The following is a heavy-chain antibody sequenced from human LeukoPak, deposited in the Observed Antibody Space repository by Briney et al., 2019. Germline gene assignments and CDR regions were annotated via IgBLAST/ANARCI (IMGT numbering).Heavy chain of an antibody. Sequence: SETLSLTCAVYGGSFSGYYWSWIRQPPVKGLEWIGEINHSGSTNYNPSLKSRVTISVDTSKNQFSLKLSSVTAADTAVYYCARRTRAFDYWGQGTLVTVSS. V-gene: IGHV4-34*01. D-gene: IGHD1-1*01. J-gene: IGHJ4*02. CDR3: ARRTRAFDY. CDR1: GGSFSGYY. CDR2: INHSGST.